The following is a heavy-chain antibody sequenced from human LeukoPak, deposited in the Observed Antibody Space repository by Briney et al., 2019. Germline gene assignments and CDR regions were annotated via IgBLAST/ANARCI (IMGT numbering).Heavy chain of an antibody. CDR2: TYYRSKWFR. CDR3: ARLASGTSDGGDY. V-gene: IGHV6-1*01. CDR1: GDSVSSNSAT. J-gene: IGHJ4*02. D-gene: IGHD1-26*01. Sequence: SQTLSLTCAISGDSVSSNSATLNWIRQSPSRGLEWLGRTYYRSKWFRDYAVSVKSRITINPDTSENQFSLQLNSLTPEDTAVYYCARLASGTSDGGDYWGQGTLATVSS.